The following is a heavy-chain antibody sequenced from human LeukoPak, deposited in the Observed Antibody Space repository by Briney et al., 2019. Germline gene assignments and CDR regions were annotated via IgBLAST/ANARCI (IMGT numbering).Heavy chain of an antibody. Sequence: GSLGLSFAASWLSFTSYSMNWVRPAPGRALDCISYIGPGCHIYYADSVTARFTVSPDTAKNSLYLQMNGLKVEDTAVYSCARRFDSWGQGTLVTVSS. CDR1: WLSFTSYS. V-gene: IGHV3-48*01. CDR3: ARRFDS. J-gene: IGHJ4*02. CDR2: IGPGCHI.